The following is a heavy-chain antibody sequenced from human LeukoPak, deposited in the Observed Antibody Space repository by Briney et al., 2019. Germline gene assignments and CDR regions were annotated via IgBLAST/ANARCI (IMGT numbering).Heavy chain of an antibody. V-gene: IGHV4-59*08. CDR2: IYYSGST. CDR3: ARWSGWNDPYYFDY. CDR1: GGSISSYY. D-gene: IGHD1-1*01. J-gene: IGHJ4*02. Sequence: SETLSLTCTVSGGSISSYYWSWIRQPPGKGLEWIGYIYYSGSTNYNPSLKSRVTISVDTSKNQFSLKPSSVTAADTAVYYCARWSGWNDPYYFDYWGQGTLVTVSS.